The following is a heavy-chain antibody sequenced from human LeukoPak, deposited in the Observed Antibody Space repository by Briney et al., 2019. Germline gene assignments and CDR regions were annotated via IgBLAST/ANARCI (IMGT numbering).Heavy chain of an antibody. CDR1: GYSFTSYW. Sequence: GESLKISCKGSGYSFTSYWIGWVRQMSGKGLEWMGIIYPGDSDTRYSPPFQGQVSISADKSISTAYLQWSSLKASDTAIYYCARLVPTDYYFDYWGQGTLVTVSS. V-gene: IGHV5-51*01. D-gene: IGHD4-17*01. CDR3: ARLVPTDYYFDY. J-gene: IGHJ4*02. CDR2: IYPGDSDT.